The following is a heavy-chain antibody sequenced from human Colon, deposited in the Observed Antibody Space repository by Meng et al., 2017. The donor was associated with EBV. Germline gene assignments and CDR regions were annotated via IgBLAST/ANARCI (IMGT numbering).Heavy chain of an antibody. Sequence: HVHLQGSGPGLVKPSEALVLTCTVSGGSMGSYSWSWSRQPPGKGLEWIGYIYYSGSTNYNPSLKSRVTISVDTSKNQFSLKLSSVTAADTAVYYCARHFINWFDPWGQGTLVTVSS. CDR3: ARHFINWFDP. J-gene: IGHJ5*02. CDR1: GGSMGSYS. CDR2: IYYSGST. V-gene: IGHV4-59*08.